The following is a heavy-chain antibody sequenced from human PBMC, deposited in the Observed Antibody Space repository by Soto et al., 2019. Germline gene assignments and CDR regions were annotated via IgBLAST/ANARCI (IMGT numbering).Heavy chain of an antibody. CDR1: GGTFSSYT. CDR3: ARDRAHSYGSD. CDR2: IIPILGIA. J-gene: IGHJ4*02. V-gene: IGHV1-69*08. D-gene: IGHD5-18*01. Sequence: QVQLVQSGAEVKKPGSSVKVSCKASGGTFSSYTISWVRQAPGQGLEWMGRIIPILGIANYAQKFQGRVTSTADKSTSTAYMELSSLRSEDTAVYYCARDRAHSYGSDWGQGTLVTVSS.